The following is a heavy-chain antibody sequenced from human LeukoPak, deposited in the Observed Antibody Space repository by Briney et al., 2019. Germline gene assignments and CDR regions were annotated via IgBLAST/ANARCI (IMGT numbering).Heavy chain of an antibody. CDR3: ARHTTLYGSGSYYNAGWFDP. D-gene: IGHD3-10*01. Sequence: SETLSLTCTVSGYSISSGYYWGWIRQPPGKGLEWIGSIHHSGSTNYNPSLKSRVTISVDTSKNQFSLKLSSVTAADTAVYYCARHTTLYGSGSYYNAGWFDPWGQGTLVTVSS. V-gene: IGHV4-38-2*02. CDR2: IHHSGST. J-gene: IGHJ5*02. CDR1: GYSISSGYY.